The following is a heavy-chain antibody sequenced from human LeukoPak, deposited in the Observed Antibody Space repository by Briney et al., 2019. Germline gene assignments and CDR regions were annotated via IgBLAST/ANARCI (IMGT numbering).Heavy chain of an antibody. CDR3: AKGYDYYYYMDV. J-gene: IGHJ6*03. CDR1: GFTFSSYG. Sequence: GGSLRLSCAAPGFTFSSYGMHWVRQAPGKGLEWVAVIWYDGSNKYYADSVKGRFTISRDNSKNTLYLQMNSLRAEDTAVYYCAKGYDYYYYMDVWGKGTTVTVSS. CDR2: IWYDGSNK. V-gene: IGHV3-33*06.